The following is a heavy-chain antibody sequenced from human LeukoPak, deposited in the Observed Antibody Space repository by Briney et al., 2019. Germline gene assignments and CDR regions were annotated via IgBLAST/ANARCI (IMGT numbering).Heavy chain of an antibody. D-gene: IGHD1-26*01. CDR3: ARDRSGSPGSAFDI. J-gene: IGHJ3*02. V-gene: IGHV1-69*04. Sequence: ASVKVSCKASGGTFSSYTISWVRQAPGQGLEWMGRIIPILGIANYAQKFQGRVTITADKSTGTAYMELSSLISEDTAVYYCARDRSGSPGSAFDIWGQGTMVTVSS. CDR1: GGTFSSYT. CDR2: IIPILGIA.